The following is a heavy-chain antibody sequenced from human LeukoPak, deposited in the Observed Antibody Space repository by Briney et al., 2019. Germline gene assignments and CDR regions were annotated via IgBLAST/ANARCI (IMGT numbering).Heavy chain of an antibody. CDR3: AIGTGYYSFDY. V-gene: IGHV1-46*01. J-gene: IGHJ4*02. Sequence: AQKFQGRVTMTRDTSTSTVYMELSSLRSEDTAVYYCAIGTGYYSFDYWGQGTLVTVSS. D-gene: IGHD3/OR15-3a*01.